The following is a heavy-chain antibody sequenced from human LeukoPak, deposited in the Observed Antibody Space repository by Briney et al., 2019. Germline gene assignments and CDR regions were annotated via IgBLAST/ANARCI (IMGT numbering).Heavy chain of an antibody. J-gene: IGHJ4*01. V-gene: IGHV3-23*01. Sequence: GGSLRLSCAASGFTFSFSAMNWVRQAPGNGLEWVATIIGNGFSTYYADSVNGRFIISRDNSQNTLFLQMNSLRAEDTAIYYCAKGRRDGYNYPLFDHWGHGALVTASS. D-gene: IGHD5-24*01. CDR2: IIGNGFST. CDR3: AKGRRDGYNYPLFDH. CDR1: GFTFSFSA.